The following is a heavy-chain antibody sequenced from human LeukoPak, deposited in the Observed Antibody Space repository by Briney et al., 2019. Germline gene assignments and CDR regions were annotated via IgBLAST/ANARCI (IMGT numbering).Heavy chain of an antibody. V-gene: IGHV3-64D*09. Sequence: GGSLRLSCSAPGFTFSSFAMHWVRQAPGKGLEYVSSLSSNGGSTYYADSVKGRFTISRDNSKNTLFLQMSSLRAEDTAVYYCVKSDHIVGATYFDCWGQGTLVTVSS. D-gene: IGHD1-26*01. J-gene: IGHJ4*02. CDR2: LSSNGGST. CDR1: GFTFSSFA. CDR3: VKSDHIVGATYFDC.